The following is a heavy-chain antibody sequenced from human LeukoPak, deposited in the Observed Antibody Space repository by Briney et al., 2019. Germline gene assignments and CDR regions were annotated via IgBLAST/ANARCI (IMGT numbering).Heavy chain of an antibody. D-gene: IGHD2-8*01. CDR3: ARGWGYTYGYFDY. Sequence: PGGSLRLSCAASGFTLSSYAMHWVRQVPGKGLEWVSVVSYDGSNKYFADSVKGRFTISRDNSKNTLYLQMNSLRAEDTAVYYCARGWGYTYGYFDYWGQGTLVTVSS. J-gene: IGHJ4*02. CDR2: VSYDGSNK. CDR1: GFTLSSYA. V-gene: IGHV3-30-3*01.